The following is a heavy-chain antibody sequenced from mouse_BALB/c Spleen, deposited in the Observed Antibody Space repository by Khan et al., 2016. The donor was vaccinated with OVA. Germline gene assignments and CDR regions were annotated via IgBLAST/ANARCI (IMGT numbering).Heavy chain of an antibody. CDR3: ARELRLGGFAY. V-gene: IGHV2-6-7*01. CDR1: GFSLTDYG. D-gene: IGHD1-2*01. J-gene: IGHJ3*01. CDR2: IWGDGST. Sequence: QVQLKASGPGLVAPSQSLSITCTVSGFSLTDYGVNWVRQPPGKGLEWLGMIWGDGSTDYNSALKSRLSINKDNSKSQVFLKMNSLQTDDTARYYCARELRLGGFAYWGQGTLVTVAA.